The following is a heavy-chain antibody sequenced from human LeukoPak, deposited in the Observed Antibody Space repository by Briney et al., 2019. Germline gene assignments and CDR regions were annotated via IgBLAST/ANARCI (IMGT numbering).Heavy chain of an antibody. CDR3: ATYRQVLLPFES. Sequence: GGSLRLSCAASGFTFDDYAMHWVRQAPGKGLEWVSGISWNSGSIGYADSVKGRFTISRDNAKNSLYLQMNSLRAEDTALYYCATYRQVLLPFESWGQGTLVTVSS. CDR2: ISWNSGSI. D-gene: IGHD2-8*02. V-gene: IGHV3-9*01. CDR1: GFTFDDYA. J-gene: IGHJ4*02.